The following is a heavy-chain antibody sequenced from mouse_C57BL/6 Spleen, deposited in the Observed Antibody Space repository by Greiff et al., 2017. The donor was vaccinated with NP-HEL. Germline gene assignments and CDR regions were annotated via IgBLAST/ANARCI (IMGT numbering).Heavy chain of an antibody. CDR2: INPNNGGT. D-gene: IGHD2-4*01. CDR1: GYTFTDYY. J-gene: IGHJ3*01. Sequence: XVQLQQSGPELVKPGASVKISCKASGYTFTDYYMNWVKQSHGKSLEWIGDINPNNGGTSYNQKFKGKATLTVDKSSSTAYMELRSLTSEDSAVYYCARGNDYDGFAYWGQGTLVTVSA. V-gene: IGHV1-26*01. CDR3: ARGNDYDGFAY.